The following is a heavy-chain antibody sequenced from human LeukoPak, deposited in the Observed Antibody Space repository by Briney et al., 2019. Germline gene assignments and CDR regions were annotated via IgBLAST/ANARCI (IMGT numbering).Heavy chain of an antibody. D-gene: IGHD7-27*01. CDR3: ARSAKWGSNSPGGYFDL. J-gene: IGHJ2*01. CDR1: GGTFSSYA. Sequence: SVKVSCKASGGTFSSYAISWVRQAPGQGLEWMGRIIPIFGIAIYAQKFQGRVTITADKSTNTVFMELNSLTSEDTADYYCARSAKWGSNSPGGYFDLWGRGTLVTVSS. V-gene: IGHV1-69*04. CDR2: IIPIFGIA.